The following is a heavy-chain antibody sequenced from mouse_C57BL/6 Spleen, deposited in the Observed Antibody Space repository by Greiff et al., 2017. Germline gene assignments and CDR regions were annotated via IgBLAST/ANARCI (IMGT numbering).Heavy chain of an antibody. CDR1: GFSLTSYG. Sequence: VQLQQSGPGLVQPSQSLSITCTVSGFSLTSYGVHWVRQSPGKGLEWLGVIWSGGSTDYNAAFISRLSISKDNSKSQVFFKMNSLQADDTAIYYCARNSPFITTVVATRYFDVWGTGTTVTVSS. J-gene: IGHJ1*03. CDR2: IWSGGST. CDR3: ARNSPFITTVVATRYFDV. D-gene: IGHD1-1*01. V-gene: IGHV2-2*01.